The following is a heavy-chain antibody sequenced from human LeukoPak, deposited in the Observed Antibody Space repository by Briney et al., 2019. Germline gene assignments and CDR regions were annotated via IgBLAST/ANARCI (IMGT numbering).Heavy chain of an antibody. Sequence: PSETLSLTCAVYGGSLSGYRWSWIRQPPGKGLEWIGEINYSGSTTNYNPSLKSRVTISVDTSKNQFSLKLSSVTAADTAVYYCARNVLLWFGELALDYWGQGTLVTVSS. D-gene: IGHD3-10*01. CDR3: ARNVLLWFGELALDY. CDR1: GGSLSGYR. V-gene: IGHV4-34*01. J-gene: IGHJ4*02. CDR2: INYSGSTT.